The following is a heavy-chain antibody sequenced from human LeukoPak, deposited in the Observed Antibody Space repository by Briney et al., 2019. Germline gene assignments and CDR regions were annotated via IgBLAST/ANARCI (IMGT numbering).Heavy chain of an antibody. CDR1: GFTFSNYS. CDR2: ISGDGANT. D-gene: IGHD3-3*01. V-gene: IGHV3-43*02. CDR3: AKDIGLFLEGISPTRRGLYGMDV. J-gene: IGHJ6*02. Sequence: PAGSLTRSCSPSGFTFSNYSMKWVRHAPGQGLEWVSLISGDGANTYHTDSVKGRFTISTYNSTNSLYRHMNSRRTDVTALYYCAKDIGLFLEGISPTRRGLYGMDVWGQGTTVTVSS.